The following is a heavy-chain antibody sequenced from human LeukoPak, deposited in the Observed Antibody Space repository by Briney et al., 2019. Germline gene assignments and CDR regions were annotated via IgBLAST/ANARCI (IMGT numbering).Heavy chain of an antibody. CDR1: GFTFSSYA. CDR3: AKNRRGGSYYAATLDI. J-gene: IGHJ3*02. Sequence: GGSLRLSCAASGFTFSSYAMSWVRQAPGKGLEWVSGISDSGDITYYADSVKGRFTISRDNSKNTLYVQMNSLRVEDTAVYYCAKNRRGGSYYAATLDIWGQGTMVTVSS. CDR2: ISDSGDIT. V-gene: IGHV3-23*01. D-gene: IGHD1-26*01.